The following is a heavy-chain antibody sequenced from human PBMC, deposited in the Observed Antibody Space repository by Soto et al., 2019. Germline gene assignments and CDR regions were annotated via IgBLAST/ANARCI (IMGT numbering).Heavy chain of an antibody. J-gene: IGHJ5*02. CDR1: GYSFTSYW. CDR2: IDPSDSYT. CDR3: ARHKALIRIAEANNGFAP. V-gene: IGHV5-10-1*01. D-gene: IGHD6-13*01. Sequence: GESLKISCKGSGYSFTSYWISWVRQMPGKGLEWMGRIDPSDSYTNYSPSFQGHVTISADKSISTAYLQWSSLKASDTAMYYCARHKALIRIAEANNGFAPWGQGTRVTVSS.